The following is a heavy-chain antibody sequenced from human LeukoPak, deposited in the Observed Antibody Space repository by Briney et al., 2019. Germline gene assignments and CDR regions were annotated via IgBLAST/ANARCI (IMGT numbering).Heavy chain of an antibody. V-gene: IGHV4-39*01. D-gene: IGHD3-10*01. CDR3: ARHSSYYGNFDY. CDR2: IYHSGSS. Sequence: SETLSLTCTVSGGSISSSSYYWGWIRQPPGKGLEWIGSIYHSGSSYYNPSLKSRVTISVDTSKNQFSLKLSSVTAADTAVYYCARHSSYYGNFDYWGQGTWVTVSS. J-gene: IGHJ4*02. CDR1: GGSISSSSYY.